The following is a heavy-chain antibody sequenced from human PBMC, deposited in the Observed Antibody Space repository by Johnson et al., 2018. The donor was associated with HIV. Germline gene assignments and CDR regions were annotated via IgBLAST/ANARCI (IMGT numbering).Heavy chain of an antibody. CDR3: ARERQSSSWYDAFDM. D-gene: IGHD6-13*01. J-gene: IGHJ3*02. Sequence: VQLVESGGGLVQPGGSLRLSCAASGFSFNSYWMSWVRQVPGKGLEFVANIKEDESEKSYVESVKGRFTISRDNANNLMYLQMSSLRAEDTAVYYCARERQSSSWYDAFDMWGQGTMVTVSS. CDR1: GFSFNSYW. V-gene: IGHV3-7*05. CDR2: IKEDESEK.